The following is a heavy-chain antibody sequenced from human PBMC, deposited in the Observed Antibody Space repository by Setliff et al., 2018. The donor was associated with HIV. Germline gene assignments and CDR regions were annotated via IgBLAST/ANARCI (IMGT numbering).Heavy chain of an antibody. J-gene: IGHJ4*02. V-gene: IGHV4-39*02. Sequence: WGTLALTCTVSGDSISSSSYYWAWIRQPPGMGLGWIGNIYYSGRTYYNPSLKTRFTISRDNAKNSVYLQMNSLRAEDTAVYYCVRDYYDSGGLSAPRLDYWGQGTLVTVSS. D-gene: IGHD3-22*01. CDR2: IYYSGRT. CDR1: GDSISSSSYY. CDR3: VRDYYDSGGLSAPRLDY.